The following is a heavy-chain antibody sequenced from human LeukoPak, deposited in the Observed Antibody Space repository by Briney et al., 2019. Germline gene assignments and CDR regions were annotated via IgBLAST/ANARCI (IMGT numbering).Heavy chain of an antibody. V-gene: IGHV3-53*04. Sequence: GGSLRLSCAASGFTVSSNYMSWVRQAPGKGLEWVSVIYSGGSTYYADSVKGRFTISRHNSKNTLYLQMNSLRAEDTAVYYCARGPIVGATFENTFDFWGQGTLVTVSS. CDR2: IYSGGST. J-gene: IGHJ4*02. CDR3: ARGPIVGATFENTFDF. CDR1: GFTVSSNY. D-gene: IGHD1-26*01.